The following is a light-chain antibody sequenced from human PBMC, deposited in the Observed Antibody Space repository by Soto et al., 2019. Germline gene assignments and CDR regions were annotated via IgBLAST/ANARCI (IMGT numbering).Light chain of an antibody. CDR2: KVS. V-gene: IGKV2-30*01. J-gene: IGKJ1*01. Sequence: DVVMTQSPLSLPVTLGQPASISCRSSQSLVYSDGSTYLIWFQQRPGQSPRRLIYKVSNRDSGVPHRFSGSGSGTDFTLKISWVEAEDVGVFHCMQGTLGTFGQGTKVEIK. CDR1: QSLVYSDGSTY. CDR3: MQGTLGT.